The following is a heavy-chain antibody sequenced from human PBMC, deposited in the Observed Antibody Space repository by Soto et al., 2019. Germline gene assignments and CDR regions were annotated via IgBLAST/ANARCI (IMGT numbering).Heavy chain of an antibody. CDR2: ISWNSGSI. D-gene: IGHD1-1*01. CDR3: AKARRVHYFDY. J-gene: IGHJ4*02. V-gene: IGHV3-9*01. Sequence: EVQLVESGGGLVQPGRSLRLSCAASGFTFDDYAMHWVRQAPGKGLEWVSGISWNSGSIGYADSVKGRFTISRDNAKNSLYLQMNSLRAEDTALYYCAKARRVHYFDYWGQGTLVTVSS. CDR1: GFTFDDYA.